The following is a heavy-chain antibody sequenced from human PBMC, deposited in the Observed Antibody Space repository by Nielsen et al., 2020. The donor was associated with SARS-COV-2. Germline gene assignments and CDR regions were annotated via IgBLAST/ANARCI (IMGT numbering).Heavy chain of an antibody. V-gene: IGHV3-33*01. CDR1: GFTFSSYG. D-gene: IGHD3-22*01. CDR2: IWYDGSNK. CDR3: ARDLAPHYYDSSGRGY. Sequence: GESLKISYAASGFTFSSYGMHWVRQTPGKGLEWVAVIWYDGSNKYYADSVKGRFTISRDNSKNTLYLQMNSLRAEDTAVYYCARDLAPHYYDSSGRGYWGQGTLVTVSS. J-gene: IGHJ4*02.